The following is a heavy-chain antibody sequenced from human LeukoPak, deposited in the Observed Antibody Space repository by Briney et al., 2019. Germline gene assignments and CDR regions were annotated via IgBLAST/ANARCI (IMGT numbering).Heavy chain of an antibody. CDR1: GFTFSDYY. D-gene: IGHD4-17*01. CDR2: ISSSGSTI. CDR3: AKDPNYGDYGGTH. J-gene: IGHJ4*02. Sequence: GGSLRLSCAASGFTFSDYYMSWIRQAPGKGLEWVSYISSSGSTIYYADSVKGRFTISRDNAKNSLYLQMNSLRAEDAAVYYCAKDPNYGDYGGTHWGQGTLVTVSS. V-gene: IGHV3-11*04.